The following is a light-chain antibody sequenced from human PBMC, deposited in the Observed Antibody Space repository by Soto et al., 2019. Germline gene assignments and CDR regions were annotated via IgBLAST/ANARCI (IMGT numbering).Light chain of an antibody. CDR2: GAT. V-gene: IGKV1-39*01. CDR1: QSISNS. CDR3: QQGYTTPFT. J-gene: IGKJ3*01. Sequence: DIQMTQSPSSLSSSVGDRVTITCRASQSISNSLIWYQQKPGKAPNLLISGATRLQSGVPSRFSGSGSGTDFTLTISSLQLEDFATYSCQQGYTTPFTFGPGTKVNIK.